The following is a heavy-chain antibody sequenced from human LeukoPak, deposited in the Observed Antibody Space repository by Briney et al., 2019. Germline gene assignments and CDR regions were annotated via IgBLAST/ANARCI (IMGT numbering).Heavy chain of an antibody. Sequence: GGSLRLSCAASGFTFSSYGMHWVRQAPGKGLEWVAVIWYDGSNKYYADSVKGRFTISRDNSKNTLYLQMNSLRAEDTAVYYCARASYDSSGYSAFDIWGQGTMVTVSS. D-gene: IGHD3-22*01. CDR3: ARASYDSSGYSAFDI. CDR2: IWYDGSNK. V-gene: IGHV3-33*01. J-gene: IGHJ3*02. CDR1: GFTFSSYG.